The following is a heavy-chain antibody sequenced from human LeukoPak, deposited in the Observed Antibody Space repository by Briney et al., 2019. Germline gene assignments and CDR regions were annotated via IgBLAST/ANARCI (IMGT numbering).Heavy chain of an antibody. D-gene: IGHD1-26*01. CDR2: INPNSGGT. CDR3: ARRVSLGGSYVDY. Sequence: AXVKVSCKASGYTFTCYYMHWVRQAPGQGLEWMGWINPNSGGTNYAQKFQGRVTMTRDTSISTAYMELSRLRSDDTAVYYCARRVSLGGSYVDYWGQGTLVTVSS. CDR1: GYTFTCYY. J-gene: IGHJ4*02. V-gene: IGHV1-2*02.